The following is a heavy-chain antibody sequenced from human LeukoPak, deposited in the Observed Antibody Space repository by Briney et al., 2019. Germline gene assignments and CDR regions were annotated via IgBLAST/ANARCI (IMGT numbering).Heavy chain of an antibody. V-gene: IGHV3-74*01. CDR3: VRDALAPRRDFDF. Sequence: PGGSLRLSCAASGFTFSNHWMRWVRQAPGKGLVWVSRIKTDGSSTTYADSVKGRFTISRDNAKNTLYLQMNGLRAEDTAVYYCVRDALAPRRDFDFWGQGTLVTVSS. J-gene: IGHJ4*02. CDR2: IKTDGSST. CDR1: GFTFSNHW. D-gene: IGHD6-6*01.